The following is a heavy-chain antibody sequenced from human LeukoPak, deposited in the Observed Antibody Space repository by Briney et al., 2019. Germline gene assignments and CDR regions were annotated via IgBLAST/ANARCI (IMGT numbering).Heavy chain of an antibody. CDR3: ARNISGLGLYSHHAYDPAGAFDI. J-gene: IGHJ3*02. CDR2: IYNSGST. D-gene: IGHD1-14*01. V-gene: IGHV4-38-2*01. Sequence: SETLSLTCAGSGYSFNSVYYWAWIRQPPGKGLEWIGSIYNSGSTSYNPSLKSRVTLSLDTSKNQFSLRLTSVTAPDTAVYYCARNISGLGLYSHHAYDPAGAFDIWGQGTLVTVSS. CDR1: GYSFNSVYY.